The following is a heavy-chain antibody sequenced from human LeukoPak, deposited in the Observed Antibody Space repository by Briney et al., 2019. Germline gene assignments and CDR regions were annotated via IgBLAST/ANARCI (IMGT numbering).Heavy chain of an antibody. CDR2: IYYSGST. Sequence: PSETLSLTCTVSGGSISSYYWSWIRQPPGKGLEWIGYIYYSGSTNYNPSFKSRVTISVDTSKNQFSLKLSSVTAADTAVYYCARVVVPAAIDYWGQGTLVTVSS. V-gene: IGHV4-59*01. J-gene: IGHJ4*02. CDR3: ARVVVPAAIDY. D-gene: IGHD2-2*02. CDR1: GGSISSYY.